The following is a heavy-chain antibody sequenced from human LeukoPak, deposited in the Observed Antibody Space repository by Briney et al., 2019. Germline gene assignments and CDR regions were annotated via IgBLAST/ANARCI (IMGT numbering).Heavy chain of an antibody. CDR1: RYTFTSYD. CDR3: ARVLAADDGLYNWFDP. Sequence: ASVKVSCKASRYTFTSYDINWVRQATGQGLEWMGWMDPNSGNTGCAQKFQGRVTMTRNTSISTAYMEPSSLRSEDTAVYYCARVLAADDGLYNWFDPWGQGTLVTVSS. D-gene: IGHD6-13*01. V-gene: IGHV1-8*01. CDR2: MDPNSGNT. J-gene: IGHJ5*02.